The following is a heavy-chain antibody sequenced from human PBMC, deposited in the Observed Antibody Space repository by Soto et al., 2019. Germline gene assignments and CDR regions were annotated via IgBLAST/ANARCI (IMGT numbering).Heavy chain of an antibody. Sequence: PXESLRRPCTVTGDSINSRSYYWGWIRQPPGKGLEWIGSIYYSGRTYNNPSLRSRVSMSIDTSKDQFSLKLKSVTAADTALYLCARKRNSVVTQAYFDLWGPGSLVTVSS. J-gene: IGHJ4*02. V-gene: IGHV4-39*01. CDR1: GDSINSRSYY. D-gene: IGHD2-21*02. CDR2: IYYSGRT. CDR3: ARKRNSVVTQAYFDL.